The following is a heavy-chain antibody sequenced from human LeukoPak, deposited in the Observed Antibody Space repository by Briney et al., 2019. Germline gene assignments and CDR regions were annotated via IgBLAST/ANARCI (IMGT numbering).Heavy chain of an antibody. CDR3: ARGPGYAIWGAWFDP. CDR1: GGSFSGYY. CDR2: INHSVST. J-gene: IGHJ5*02. D-gene: IGHD2-2*01. Sequence: SETLSLTCAVYGGSFSGYYWSWIRQPPGKGLEWMGEINHSVSTNYNPSLKSRVTIPVDTSKNQFSLKLSSVTAADTAVYYCARGPGYAIWGAWFDPWGQGTLVTVSS. V-gene: IGHV4-34*01.